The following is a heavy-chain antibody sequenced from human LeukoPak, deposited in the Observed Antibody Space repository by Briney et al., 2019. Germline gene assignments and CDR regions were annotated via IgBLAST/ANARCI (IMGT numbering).Heavy chain of an antibody. CDR1: GGSISSYY. V-gene: IGHV4-59*01. Sequence: SETLSLTCTVSGGSISSYYWSWIRQPPGKGLEWIGYIYYSGSTNYNPSLKSRVTISVDTSKNQFSLKLSSVTAADTAVYYCARGSPILAAWHYWGQGTLVTVSS. D-gene: IGHD6-13*01. CDR2: IYYSGST. CDR3: ARGSPILAAWHY. J-gene: IGHJ4*02.